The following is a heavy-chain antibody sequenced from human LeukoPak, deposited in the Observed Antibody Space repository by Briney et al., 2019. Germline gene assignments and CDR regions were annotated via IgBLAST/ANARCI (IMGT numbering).Heavy chain of an antibody. CDR2: INPSGGST. V-gene: IGHV1-46*01. D-gene: IGHD4-17*01. CDR3: ARGNPTHYGDYLYYFDY. J-gene: IGHJ4*02. Sequence: GASVKVSCKASGYTFTTYYMHWVRQAPGQGLEWMGIINPSGGSTNYAQKFQGRVTMTRDTSTSTVYMELSSLRSEDTAVYYCARGNPTHYGDYLYYFDYWGQGTLVTVS. CDR1: GYTFTTYY.